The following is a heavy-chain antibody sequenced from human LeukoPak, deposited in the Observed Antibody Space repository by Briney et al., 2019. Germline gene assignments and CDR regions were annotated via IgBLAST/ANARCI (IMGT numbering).Heavy chain of an antibody. CDR3: ARESVGAFDY. D-gene: IGHD1-26*01. V-gene: IGHV1-69*13. Sequence: GASVKVSCKASGYTFTSYGISWVRQAPGQGLEWMGGIIPIFGTANYAQKFQGRVTITADESTSTAYMELSSLRSEDTAVYYCARESVGAFDYWGQGTLATVSS. J-gene: IGHJ4*02. CDR2: IIPIFGTA. CDR1: GYTFTSYG.